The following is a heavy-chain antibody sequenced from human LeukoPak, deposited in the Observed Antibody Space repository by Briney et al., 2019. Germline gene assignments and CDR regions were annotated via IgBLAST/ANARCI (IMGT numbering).Heavy chain of an antibody. Sequence: GGSLRLSCAASGFTFSSYGMSWVRQAPGKGLEWVSAISGSGGSTYYADSVKGRFTISRDNSKNTLYLQMNSLRAEDTAVYYCARLTSSWYQDWYFDLWGRGTLVTVSS. J-gene: IGHJ2*01. CDR2: ISGSGGST. D-gene: IGHD6-13*01. V-gene: IGHV3-23*01. CDR1: GFTFSSYG. CDR3: ARLTSSWYQDWYFDL.